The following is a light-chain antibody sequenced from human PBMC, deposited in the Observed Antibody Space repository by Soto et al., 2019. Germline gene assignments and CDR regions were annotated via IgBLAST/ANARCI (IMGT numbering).Light chain of an antibody. V-gene: IGKV3-15*01. Sequence: EIVMSQSPATLSVSPGERATLSCRASQSVSSNLAWYQQKPGQAPRLLLYGASTRATGIPAKFSGSGSGTEFTLTISSLQSEDFAVYYCQQYHNFWTFGQGTKVEIK. CDR2: GAS. CDR1: QSVSSN. J-gene: IGKJ1*01. CDR3: QQYHNFWT.